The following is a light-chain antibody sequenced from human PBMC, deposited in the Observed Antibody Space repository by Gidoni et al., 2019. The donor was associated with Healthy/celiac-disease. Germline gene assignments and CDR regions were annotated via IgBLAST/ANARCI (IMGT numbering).Light chain of an antibody. CDR2: SNN. V-gene: IGLV1-44*01. CDR1: SSNIGSNT. J-gene: IGLJ2*01. CDR3: AAWDDSLNGVV. Sequence: QSVLTQPPSASGTPGQRVTISCSGSSSNIGSNTVNWYQQLPGSATKLLIYSNNQRPSGFPDRFSGSKSGTSASLAISGLQSEDEADYYCAAWDDSLNGVVFGGGTKLTVL.